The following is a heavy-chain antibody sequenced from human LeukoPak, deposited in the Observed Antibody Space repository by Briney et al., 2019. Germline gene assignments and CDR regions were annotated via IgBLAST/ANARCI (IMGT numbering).Heavy chain of an antibody. J-gene: IGHJ3*02. CDR3: ARDPFWSGSSDAFDI. CDR1: GGSISSYY. V-gene: IGHV4-59*01. Sequence: SETLSLTCTVSGGSISSYYWSWIRQPPGKGLEWVGYIYYSGSTNYNPSLKSRATISVDTSKNQFSLKLSSVTAADTAVYYCARDPFWSGSSDAFDIWGQGTMVTVSS. D-gene: IGHD3-3*01. CDR2: IYYSGST.